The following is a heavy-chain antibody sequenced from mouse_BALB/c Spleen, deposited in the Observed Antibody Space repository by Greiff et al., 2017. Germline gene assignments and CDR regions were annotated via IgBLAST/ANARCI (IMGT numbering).Heavy chain of an antibody. D-gene: IGHD1-1*01. V-gene: IGHV1-80*01. Sequence: VQLQQSGAELVRPGSSVKISCKASGYAFSSYWMNWVKQRPGQGLEWIGQIYPGDGDTNYNGKFKGKATLTADKSSSTAYMQLSSLTSEDSAVYFCARHYYGSNYAMDYWGQGTSVTVSS. CDR1: GYAFSSYW. CDR2: IYPGDGDT. J-gene: IGHJ4*01. CDR3: ARHYYGSNYAMDY.